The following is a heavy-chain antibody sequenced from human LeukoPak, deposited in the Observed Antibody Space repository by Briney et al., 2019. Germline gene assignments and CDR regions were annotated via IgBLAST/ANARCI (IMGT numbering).Heavy chain of an antibody. J-gene: IGHJ4*03. CDR3: TREAQRGFDCNNSLQY. Sequence: GTSLRLSCAASGFIFSHYALHWVRQAPGKWLEWVAVIWSDGTNRYYGGSVKGRFSISRDDSQKRVFRQMNNLIADDTAVYYCTREAQRGFDCNNSLQYWGQGAMVTVSS. CDR1: GFIFSHYA. V-gene: IGHV3-33*01. CDR2: IWSDGTNR. D-gene: IGHD3-9*01.